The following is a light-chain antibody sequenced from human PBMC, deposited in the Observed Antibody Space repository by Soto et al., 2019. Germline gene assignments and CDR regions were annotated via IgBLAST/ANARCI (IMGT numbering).Light chain of an antibody. J-gene: IGLJ3*02. Sequence: NFMLTQPHSMSESPGKTVTISCTRSSGNIATNYVQWHQQRPGSAPRTVIYEDTRRPSGIPDRFSASIDSSSNSASLTISGLKTEDEADYYCQSYQFSQQVFGGGTKVTVL. V-gene: IGLV6-57*04. CDR3: QSYQFSQQV. CDR2: EDT. CDR1: SGNIATNY.